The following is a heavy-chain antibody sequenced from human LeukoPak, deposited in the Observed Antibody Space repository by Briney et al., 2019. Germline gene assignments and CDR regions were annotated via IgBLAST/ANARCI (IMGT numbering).Heavy chain of an antibody. D-gene: IGHD4-17*01. J-gene: IGHJ4*02. CDR1: GGSISSYY. CDR3: ARRDSYGDYFAY. Sequence: SETLSLTCTVSGGSISSYYWSWIRKPPGKGLEWIGYIYYSGSTNYNPSLKSRVTISVDTSKNQFSLKLSSVTAADAAVYYCARRDSYGDYFAYWGQGTLVTVSS. CDR2: IYYSGST. V-gene: IGHV4-59*01.